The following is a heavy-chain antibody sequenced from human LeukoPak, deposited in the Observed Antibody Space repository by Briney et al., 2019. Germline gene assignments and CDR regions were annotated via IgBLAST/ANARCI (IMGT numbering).Heavy chain of an antibody. CDR1: GFTFSSYG. V-gene: IGHV3-30*18. D-gene: IGHD3-22*01. CDR2: ISYDGSNK. J-gene: IGHJ3*02. CDR3: AKDLVDSSGYSSDAFDI. Sequence: GGSLRLSCAASGFTFSSYGMHWVRQAPGKGLEWVAVISYDGSNKYYADTVKGRFTIPRDNSKNTLYLQMNNLREEDTAGYYCAKDLVDSSGYSSDAFDIWGQGTMVTVSS.